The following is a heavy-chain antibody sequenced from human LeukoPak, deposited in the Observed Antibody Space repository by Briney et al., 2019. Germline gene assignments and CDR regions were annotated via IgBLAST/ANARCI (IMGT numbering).Heavy chain of an antibody. J-gene: IGHJ6*03. D-gene: IGHD6-6*01. Sequence: PSETLSLTCTVSGGSISSYYCSWIRQPAGKGLEWIGRIYGSGNTNYNPSLKSRVTMSVDTSKNQFSLKLSSVTAADTAVYYCARVPYSSSSSYYYYYMDVWGKGTTVTVSS. CDR3: ARVPYSSSSSYYYYYMDV. CDR2: IYGSGNT. CDR1: GGSISSYY. V-gene: IGHV4-4*07.